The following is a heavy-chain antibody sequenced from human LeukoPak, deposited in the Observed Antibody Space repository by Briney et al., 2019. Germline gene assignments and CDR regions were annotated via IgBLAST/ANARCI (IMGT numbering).Heavy chain of an antibody. D-gene: IGHD3-10*01. CDR2: ISAYNGNT. CDR1: GGTFSSYT. J-gene: IGHJ5*02. V-gene: IGHV1-18*01. CDR3: ARLKGEFPLPWFDP. Sequence: ASVKVSCKASGGTFSSYTISWVRQAPGQGLEWMGWISAYNGNTNYAQKLQGRVTMTTDTSTSTAYMELRSLRSDDTAVYYCARLKGEFPLPWFDPWGQGTLVTVSS.